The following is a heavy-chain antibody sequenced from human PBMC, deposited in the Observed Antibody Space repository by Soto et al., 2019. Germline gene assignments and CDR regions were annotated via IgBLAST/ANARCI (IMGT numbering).Heavy chain of an antibody. J-gene: IGHJ4*02. D-gene: IGHD6-13*01. CDR2: ISGSGGST. Sequence: PGGSLRLSCAASGFTFSSYAMSWVRQAPGKGLEWVSAISGSGGSTYYADSVKGRFTISRDNSKNTLYLQMNSLRAEDTAVYYCANPSKYSSSWHNFFHWGQGTLVTVSS. V-gene: IGHV3-23*01. CDR3: ANPSKYSSSWHNFFH. CDR1: GFTFSSYA.